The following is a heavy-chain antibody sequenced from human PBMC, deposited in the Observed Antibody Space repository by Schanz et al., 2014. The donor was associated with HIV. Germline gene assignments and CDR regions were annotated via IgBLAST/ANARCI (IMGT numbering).Heavy chain of an antibody. CDR1: GFTFSSYG. Sequence: QVQLVESGGGVVQPGRSLRLSCAASGFTFSSYGMHWVRQAPGKGLEWVSVISDDGSNKYYADSVKGRFTISRDISKNTLYLQMNSLRAEDTAIYYCAKEPQQLREVGCSPFDYWGQGTLVTVSS. CDR2: ISDDGSNK. V-gene: IGHV3-30*18. D-gene: IGHD6-13*01. J-gene: IGHJ4*02. CDR3: AKEPQQLREVGCSPFDY.